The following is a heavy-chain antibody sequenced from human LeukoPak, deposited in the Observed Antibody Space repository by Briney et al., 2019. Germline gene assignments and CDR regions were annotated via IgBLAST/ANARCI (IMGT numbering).Heavy chain of an antibody. Sequence: PGGSLRLSCAASGLSFDDYAIHWVRQSPGRGLEWVSGISWNSGTMDYADSVRGRFTISRDNAKNFLYLQMNSLRAEDTALYYCAKDIGSLTHSFDPSGYSGAFDYWGQGTLVTVSS. D-gene: IGHD3-22*01. V-gene: IGHV3-9*01. CDR3: AKDIGSLTHSFDPSGYSGAFDY. CDR1: GLSFDDYA. CDR2: ISWNSGTM. J-gene: IGHJ4*02.